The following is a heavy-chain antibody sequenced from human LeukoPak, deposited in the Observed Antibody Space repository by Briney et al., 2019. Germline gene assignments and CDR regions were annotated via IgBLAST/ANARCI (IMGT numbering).Heavy chain of an antibody. CDR3: ARETLAGFDY. CDR2: IYAGGTT. J-gene: IGHJ4*02. Sequence: GGSLRLSCAASGFTVSSNYMSWVRQAPGKGLEWVSVIYAGGTTYYADSVKGRFTISRDNSKNTVHLQINSLSAEDTAIYYCARETLAGFDYWGQGTLVTVSS. V-gene: IGHV3-53*01. CDR1: GFTVSSNY.